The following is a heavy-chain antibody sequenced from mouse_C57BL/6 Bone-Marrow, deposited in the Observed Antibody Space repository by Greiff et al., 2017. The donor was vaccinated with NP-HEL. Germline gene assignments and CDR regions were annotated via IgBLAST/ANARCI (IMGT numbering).Heavy chain of an antibody. Sequence: QVQLKESGAELARPGASVKLSCKASGYTFTSYGISWVKQRTGQGLEWIGEIYPRSGNTYYNEKFKGKATLTADKSSSTAYMELRSLTSEDSAVYFCASREGGRAFAYWGQGTLVTVSA. D-gene: IGHD3-1*01. V-gene: IGHV1-81*01. CDR2: IYPRSGNT. J-gene: IGHJ3*01. CDR3: ASREGGRAFAY. CDR1: GYTFTSYG.